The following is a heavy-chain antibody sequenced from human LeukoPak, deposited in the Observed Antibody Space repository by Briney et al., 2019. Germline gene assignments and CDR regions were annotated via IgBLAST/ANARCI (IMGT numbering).Heavy chain of an antibody. CDR1: GGSISSYY. CDR3: ARHSTYCSSTSCHKRNCYYYMDV. V-gene: IGHV4-59*08. J-gene: IGHJ6*03. Sequence: PSETLSLTCTVSGGSISSYYWSWIRQPPGKGLEWIGYIYYSGSTNYNPSLKSRVAISVDTSKNQFSLKLSSVTAADTAVYYCARHSTYCSSTSCHKRNCYYYMDVWGKGTTVTVSS. CDR2: IYYSGST. D-gene: IGHD2-2*02.